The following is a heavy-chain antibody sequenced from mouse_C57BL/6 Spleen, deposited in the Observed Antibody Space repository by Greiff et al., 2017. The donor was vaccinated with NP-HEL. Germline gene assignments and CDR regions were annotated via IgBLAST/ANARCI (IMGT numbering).Heavy chain of an antibody. Sequence: QVQLQQSGPELVKPGASVKISCKASGYAFSSSWMNWVKQRPGKGLEWIGRIYPGDGDTKYNGKFKGKATLTADKSSSTAYMQLSSLTSEDSAVYFCAREYSNYFDYWGQGTTLTVSS. CDR3: AREYSNYFDY. CDR1: GYAFSSSW. V-gene: IGHV1-82*01. J-gene: IGHJ2*01. CDR2: IYPGDGDT. D-gene: IGHD2-5*01.